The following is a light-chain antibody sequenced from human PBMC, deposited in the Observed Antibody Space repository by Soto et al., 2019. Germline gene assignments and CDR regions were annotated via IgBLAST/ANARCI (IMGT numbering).Light chain of an antibody. CDR2: AAS. CDR3: QQSYSTPLYT. Sequence: DLQMTQSPSFLSASVGDRVTITCRASQSISSFLNWYQQKPGEAPKALIYAASSLQSGVPSRFSGSGSGTDFTLTISSLQPEDFATYYCQQSYSTPLYTFGQGTKLEIK. J-gene: IGKJ2*01. CDR1: QSISSF. V-gene: IGKV1-39*01.